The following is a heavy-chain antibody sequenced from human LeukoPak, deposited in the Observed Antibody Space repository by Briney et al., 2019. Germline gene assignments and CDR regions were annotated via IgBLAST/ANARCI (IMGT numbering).Heavy chain of an antibody. V-gene: IGHV1-18*01. CDR2: ISAYNGNT. J-gene: IGHJ4*02. D-gene: IGHD5-18*01. CDR3: ARDLVGYSYGPADY. CDR1: GYTFTSYG. Sequence: GASVKVSCRASGYTFTSYGISWVRQAPGQGLEWMGWISAYNGNTNYAQKLQGRVTMTTDTSTSTAYMELRSLRSDDTAVYYCARDLVGYSYGPADYWGQGTLVTVSS.